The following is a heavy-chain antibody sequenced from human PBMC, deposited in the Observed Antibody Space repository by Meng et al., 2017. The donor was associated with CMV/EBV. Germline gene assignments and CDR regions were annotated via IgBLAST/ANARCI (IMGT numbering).Heavy chain of an antibody. Sequence: GGSLRLSCAASGFTFSSYEMNWVRQAPGKGLEWVSYISSSGSTIYYADSVKGRFTISRDNAKNSLYLQMNSLGAEDTAVYYCARVEQLVRYYYYYYGMDVWGQETTVTVSS. CDR3: ARVEQLVRYYYYYYGMDV. V-gene: IGHV3-48*03. J-gene: IGHJ6*02. CDR2: ISSSGSTI. CDR1: GFTFSSYE. D-gene: IGHD6-6*01.